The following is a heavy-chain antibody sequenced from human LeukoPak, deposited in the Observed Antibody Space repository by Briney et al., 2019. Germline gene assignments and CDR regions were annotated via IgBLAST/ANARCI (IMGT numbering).Heavy chain of an antibody. D-gene: IGHD6-19*01. V-gene: IGHV4-39*01. CDR3: ARQAFSSGWYSNY. CDR1: GGSFSSSTYY. J-gene: IGHJ4*02. Sequence: PSETLSLTRTVSGGSFSSSTYYWGWIRQPPGKGLEWIGSIYYSGSTYYNPSLKSRVTISVDTSKNQFSLRLSSVTAADTAVYYCARQAFSSGWYSNYWGQGTLVTVSS. CDR2: IYYSGST.